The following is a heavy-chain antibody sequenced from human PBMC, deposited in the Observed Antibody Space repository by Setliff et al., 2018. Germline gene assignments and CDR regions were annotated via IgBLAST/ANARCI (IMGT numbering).Heavy chain of an antibody. CDR2: ISPYNSNT. J-gene: IGHJ4*02. V-gene: IGHV1-18*01. CDR1: GYAFATYG. Sequence: ASVKVSCKASGYAFATYGISWVRQAPGQGLEWMGWISPYNSNTNYAQNFQGRVTMTTDTSTSTAYMELRSLRSDDTAVYYCASDGQGNYNFWSGSYYWGQGIRVTVS. CDR3: ASDGQGNYNFWSGSYY. D-gene: IGHD3-3*01.